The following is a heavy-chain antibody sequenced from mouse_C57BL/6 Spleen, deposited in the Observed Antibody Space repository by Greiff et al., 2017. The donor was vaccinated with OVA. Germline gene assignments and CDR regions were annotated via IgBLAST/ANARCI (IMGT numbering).Heavy chain of an antibody. CDR3: ARPVAYGYYWYFDV. J-gene: IGHJ1*03. CDR2: INPDSSTI. CDR1: GIDFSRYW. Sequence: DVKLQESGGGLVQPGGSLKLSCAASGIDFSRYWMSWVRRAPGKGLEWIGEINPDSSTINYAPSLKDKFIISRDNAKNTLYLQMSKVRSEDTDLYYCARPVAYGYYWYFDVWGTGTTVTVSS. V-gene: IGHV4-1*01. D-gene: IGHD2-2*01.